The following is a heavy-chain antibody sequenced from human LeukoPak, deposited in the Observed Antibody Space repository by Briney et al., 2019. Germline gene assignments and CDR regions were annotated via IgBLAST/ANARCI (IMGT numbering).Heavy chain of an antibody. CDR3: ARDRVGVGPFDI. Sequence: SETLSLTCTVSGGSISSSSYYWGWIRQPPGKGLEWIGSIYYSGSTYYNPSLKSRVTISVDTSKNQFSLELSSVTAADTAVYYCARDRVGVGPFDIWGQGTMVTVSS. D-gene: IGHD1-26*01. CDR2: IYYSGST. V-gene: IGHV4-39*02. J-gene: IGHJ3*02. CDR1: GGSISSSSYY.